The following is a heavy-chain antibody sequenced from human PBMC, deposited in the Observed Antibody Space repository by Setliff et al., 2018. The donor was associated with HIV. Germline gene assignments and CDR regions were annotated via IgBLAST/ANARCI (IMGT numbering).Heavy chain of an antibody. Sequence: SETLSLTCTVSGGSISSGNYYWSWIRQPAGKGLEWIGRIYTSGSTNYNPSLKSRVTISIDTPKNHLSLKLSSVTAADTAVYYCARGGRGGSYEAFEIWGQGTMVTVSS. D-gene: IGHD1-26*01. J-gene: IGHJ3*02. CDR3: ARGGRGGSYEAFEI. V-gene: IGHV4-61*02. CDR1: GGSISSGNYY. CDR2: IYTSGST.